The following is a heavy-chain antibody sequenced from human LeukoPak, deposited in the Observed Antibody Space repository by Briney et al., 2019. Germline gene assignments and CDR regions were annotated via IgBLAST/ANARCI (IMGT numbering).Heavy chain of an antibody. J-gene: IGHJ3*02. D-gene: IGHD3-22*01. CDR3: ARGHYYDSSGSRDAFDI. Sequence: SETLSLTFAVSGGSISSYYWSLVRQPPGKGLGWIGYVYYSGSTNYHPSLKSRVTISVDTSKNQFSLKLSSVTAADTAVYYCARGHYYDSSGSRDAFDIWGQGTMVTVSS. CDR1: GGSISSYY. V-gene: IGHV4-59*01. CDR2: VYYSGST.